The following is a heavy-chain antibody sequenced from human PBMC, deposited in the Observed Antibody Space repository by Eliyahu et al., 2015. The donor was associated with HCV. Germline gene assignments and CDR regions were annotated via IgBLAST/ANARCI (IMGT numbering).Heavy chain of an antibody. CDR2: ISAYNGNT. V-gene: IGHV1-18*01. D-gene: IGHD3-9*01. Sequence: QVQLVQSGAEVKKPGASVKVSCKASGYTFTSYGISWVRQAPGQGLEWMGWISAYNGNTNYAQKLQGRVTMTTDTSTSTAYMELRSLRSDDTAVYYCARDHGYFDWLLYPTYYYGMDVWGQGTTVTVSS. CDR3: ARDHGYFDWLLYPTYYYGMDV. J-gene: IGHJ6*02. CDR1: GYTFTSYG.